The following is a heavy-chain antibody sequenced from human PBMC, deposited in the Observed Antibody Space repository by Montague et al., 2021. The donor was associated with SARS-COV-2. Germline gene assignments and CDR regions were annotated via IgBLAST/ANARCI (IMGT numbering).Heavy chain of an antibody. D-gene: IGHD3-22*01. V-gene: IGHV4-34*01. CDR1: GGSLSSYY. CDR3: ARGRQHINMVVVVVTGGEYYFDF. CDR2: INHRGST. J-gene: IGHJ4*02. Sequence: SETLSLTCTVSGGSLSSYYWSWIRQHPGKGLEWIGEINHRGSTNYNPSLKSRVTISVDTSKNQFSLKMTSVTAADTAVYYCARGRQHINMVVVVVTGGEYYFDFWGQGTLVAVSS.